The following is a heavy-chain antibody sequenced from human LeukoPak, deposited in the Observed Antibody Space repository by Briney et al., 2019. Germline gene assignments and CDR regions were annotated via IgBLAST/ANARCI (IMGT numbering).Heavy chain of an antibody. CDR2: IKSKTDGGTT. CDR1: GFTFSNAW. V-gene: IGHV3-15*01. J-gene: IGHJ3*02. CDR3: TTDRPLGGSYSRRSDAFDI. D-gene: IGHD1-26*01. Sequence: GGSLRLSCAASGFTFSNAWMSWVRQAPGKGLEWVGRIKSKTDGGTTDYAAPVKGRFTISRDDSKNTLYLQMNSLKTEDTAVYYCTTDRPLGGSYSRRSDAFDIWGQGTMVTVSS.